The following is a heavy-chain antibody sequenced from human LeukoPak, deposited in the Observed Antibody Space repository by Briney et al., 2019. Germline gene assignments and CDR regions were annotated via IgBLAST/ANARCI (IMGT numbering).Heavy chain of an antibody. V-gene: IGHV3-66*01. CDR2: IYTGGST. CDR3: AREPFRLATIGDNWFDP. Sequence: GGSLRLSCAASGFTVSSNFMSWVRQAPGKGLEWVSVIYTGGSTYYAESVEGRLTISRDISKNTVYLQMNRLRAEDTAVYYCAREPFRLATIGDNWFDPWGQGTLVTVSS. CDR1: GFTVSSNF. D-gene: IGHD5-24*01. J-gene: IGHJ5*02.